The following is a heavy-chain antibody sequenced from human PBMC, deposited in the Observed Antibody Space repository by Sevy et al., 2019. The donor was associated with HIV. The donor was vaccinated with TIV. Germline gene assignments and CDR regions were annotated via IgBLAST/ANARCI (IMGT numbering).Heavy chain of an antibody. J-gene: IGHJ6*02. Sequence: GESLKISCKGSGYSFTNYWIGWVRQMPGKGLEWMGIIYPSDSDTKYSPSFQGQVTISVDKSVSTVYLQWSSLKASDTAMYDCARPGGSGWPDYGMDVWGQGTTVTVSS. CDR3: ARPGGSGWPDYGMDV. D-gene: IGHD6-19*01. CDR1: GYSFTNYW. CDR2: IYPSDSDT. V-gene: IGHV5-51*01.